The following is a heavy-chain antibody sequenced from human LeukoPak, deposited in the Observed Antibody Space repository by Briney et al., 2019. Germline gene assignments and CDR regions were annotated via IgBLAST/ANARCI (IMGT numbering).Heavy chain of an antibody. J-gene: IGHJ5*02. Sequence: SETLSLTCTVSGGSISTYYWSWIRQPPGKGLEWIGYNYYSGSTNYNPSLKSRVTISVDTSKNQFSLKLSSVTAADTAVYYCARLLGWSGPINWFDPWGRGTLVTVSS. V-gene: IGHV4-59*01. D-gene: IGHD3-3*01. CDR3: ARLLGWSGPINWFDP. CDR1: GGSISTYY. CDR2: NYYSGST.